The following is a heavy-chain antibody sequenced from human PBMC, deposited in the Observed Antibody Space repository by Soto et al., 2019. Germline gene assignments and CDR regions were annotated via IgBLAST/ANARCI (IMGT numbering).Heavy chain of an antibody. Sequence: TXETLSLSCTVSGGSISDFYWSWTRQPPGKGLEWIGYIYYSGSTNYNPSLKSRVTISVDTSKNQFSLNLRSMSPADTAVYYCARVGGLAARTFDYWGPGTLVTVSS. D-gene: IGHD6-6*01. J-gene: IGHJ4*02. CDR2: IYYSGST. CDR1: GGSISDFY. V-gene: IGHV4-59*01. CDR3: ARVGGLAARTFDY.